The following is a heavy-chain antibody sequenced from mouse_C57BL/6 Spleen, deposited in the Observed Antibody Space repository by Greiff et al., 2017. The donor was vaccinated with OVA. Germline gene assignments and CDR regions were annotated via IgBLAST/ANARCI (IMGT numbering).Heavy chain of an antibody. Sequence: EVQLVESGGGLVQPKGSLKLSCAASGFSFNTYAMNWVRQAPGKGLEWVARIRSKSNNYATYYADSVKDRFTISRDDSESMLYLQMNNLKTEDTAMYYCVGQEAYDGYLFAYWGKGTLVTVSA. CDR1: GFSFNTYA. V-gene: IGHV10-1*01. CDR2: IRSKSNNYAT. CDR3: VGQEAYDGYLFAY. D-gene: IGHD2-3*01. J-gene: IGHJ3*01.